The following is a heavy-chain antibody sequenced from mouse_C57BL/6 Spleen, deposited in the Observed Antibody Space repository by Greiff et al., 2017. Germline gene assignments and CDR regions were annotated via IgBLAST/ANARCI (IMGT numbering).Heavy chain of an antibody. CDR2: INPGSGGT. Sequence: QVQLQQSGAELVRPGTSVKVSCKASGYAFTNYLIEWVKQRPGQGLEWIGVINPGSGGTNYNEKFKGKATLTADKSSSTAYMQLSSLTSEYSAVYFCARRGDYDYDEDYAMDYWGQGTSVTVSS. CDR3: ARRGDYDYDEDYAMDY. CDR1: GYAFTNYL. J-gene: IGHJ4*01. V-gene: IGHV1-54*01. D-gene: IGHD2-4*01.